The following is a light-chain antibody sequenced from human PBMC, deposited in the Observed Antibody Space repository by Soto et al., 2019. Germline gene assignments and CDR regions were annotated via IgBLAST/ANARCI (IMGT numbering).Light chain of an antibody. V-gene: IGKV1-39*01. CDR2: DAS. CDR3: QQSYNTPLT. J-gene: IGKJ1*01. Sequence: DIEVTRSPSSLAASLGDRVTITCRASQTIGSYVNWYRQKSGAAPELLIYDASTLQSGVPSRFRGGASGTDFTLTISSLQLDDFATYYCQQSYNTPLTFGQGTKVDIK. CDR1: QTIGSY.